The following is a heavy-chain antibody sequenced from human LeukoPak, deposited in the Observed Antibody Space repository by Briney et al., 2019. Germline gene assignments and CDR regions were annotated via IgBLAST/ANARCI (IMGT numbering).Heavy chain of an antibody. CDR1: GYTVTGPY. CDR3: ARDAYSGFSSSYNMDS. D-gene: IGHD5-18*01. CDR2: INPNSGVT. Sequence: GAAVKASYKASGYTVTGPYLHSVRQAPGQGLEWRGWINPNSGVTNYAKKFQGRVTMTKDTSINTSYMKLHSLTSDDTAMYYCARDAYSGFSSSYNMDSWGQGTLVTVSS. J-gene: IGHJ4*02. V-gene: IGHV1-2*02.